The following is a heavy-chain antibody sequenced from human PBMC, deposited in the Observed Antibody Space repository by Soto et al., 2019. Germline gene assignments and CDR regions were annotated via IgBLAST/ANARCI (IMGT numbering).Heavy chain of an antibody. CDR2: ISAYNGNT. CDR1: GYTFTSYG. V-gene: IGHV1-18*01. J-gene: IGHJ3*02. Sequence: ASVKVSCKASGYTFTSYGISGVRQAPGQGLEWMGWISAYNGNTNYAQKLQGRVTMTTDTSTMTAYMVLRSLRSDDAAVYYCARDGPSSDAFDIWGQGTMVTVSS. CDR3: ARDGPSSDAFDI.